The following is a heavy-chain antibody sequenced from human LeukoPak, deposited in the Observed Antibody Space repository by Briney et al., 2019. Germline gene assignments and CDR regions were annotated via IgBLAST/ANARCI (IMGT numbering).Heavy chain of an antibody. CDR2: IYYSGST. J-gene: IGHJ4*02. D-gene: IGHD5-24*01. V-gene: IGHV4-39*01. CDR3: ASEMATTKYFDY. Sequence: SETLSLTCTVSGGSISSSSDYWGWIRQPPGKGLEWIGSIYYSGSTYYNPSLKSRVTISVDTSKNQFSLKLSSVTAADTAVYYCASEMATTKYFDYWGQGTLVTVSS. CDR1: GGSISSSSDY.